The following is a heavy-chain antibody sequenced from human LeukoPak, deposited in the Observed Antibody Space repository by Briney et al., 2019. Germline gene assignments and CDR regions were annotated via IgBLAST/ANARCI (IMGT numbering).Heavy chain of an antibody. CDR3: ARRGSGWYYFDY. V-gene: IGHV4-39*01. J-gene: IGHJ4*02. Sequence: PSETLSLTCTVSGDSINSFSYYWGWIRQPPGKGLEWIGSIYYSGSTYYNPSLESRVTISLDTSKNQFSLKLSSVTAADTAVYYCARRGSGWYYFDYWGQGTLVTVSS. D-gene: IGHD6-19*01. CDR2: IYYSGST. CDR1: GDSINSFSYY.